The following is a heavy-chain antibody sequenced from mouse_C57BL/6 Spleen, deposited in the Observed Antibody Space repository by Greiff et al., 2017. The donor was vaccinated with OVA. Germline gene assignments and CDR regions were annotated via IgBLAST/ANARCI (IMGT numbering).Heavy chain of an antibody. V-gene: IGHV1-61*01. CDR1: GYTFTSYW. Sequence: QVQLQQPGAELVRPGSSVKLSCKASGYTFTSYWMDWVKQRPGQGLEWIGNIYPSDNETHYNQKFKDKATLTVDKSSSTAYMQLSSLTSEDSAVYYCARITTVVEGAYWGQGTLVTVSA. CDR3: ARITTVVEGAY. D-gene: IGHD1-1*01. CDR2: IYPSDNET. J-gene: IGHJ3*01.